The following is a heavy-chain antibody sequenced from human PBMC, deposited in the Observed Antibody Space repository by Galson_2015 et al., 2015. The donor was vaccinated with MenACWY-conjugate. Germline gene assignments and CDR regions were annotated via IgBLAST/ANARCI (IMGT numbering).Heavy chain of an antibody. CDR3: ARDNNWSFDS. CDR1: GFTFNNYW. V-gene: IGHV3-74*01. Sequence: LRLSCAASGFTFNNYWMHWVRQPPGKGLEWISHIKADGSFSNYADSVKGRFTIPTDNAKNMVYLQMDGLGDEDTAVYFCARDNNWSFDSWGQGTLVTVSS. CDR2: IKADGSFS. J-gene: IGHJ4*02. D-gene: IGHD1-1*01.